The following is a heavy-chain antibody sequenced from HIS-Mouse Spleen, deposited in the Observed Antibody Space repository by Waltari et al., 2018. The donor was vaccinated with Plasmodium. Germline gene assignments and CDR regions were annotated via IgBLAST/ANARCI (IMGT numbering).Heavy chain of an antibody. J-gene: IGHJ4*02. V-gene: IGHV3-30*18. CDR2: ISYDGSNK. Sequence: QVQLVESGGGVVQPGRSLKLSCAASGCTFSGYGMHWVRQAPGKGLEWVAVISYDGSNKYYADSVKGRFTISRDNSKSTLYLQMNSLRAEDTAVYYCAKAQGVINFDYWGQGTLVTVSS. CDR3: AKAQGVINFDY. D-gene: IGHD3-16*01. CDR1: GCTFSGYG.